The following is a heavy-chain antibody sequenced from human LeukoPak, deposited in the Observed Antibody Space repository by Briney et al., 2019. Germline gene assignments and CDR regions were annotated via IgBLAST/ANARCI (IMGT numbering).Heavy chain of an antibody. Sequence: TGGSLRLSCAASGFTFSSYWMSWVRQAPGKGLEWVANIKQDGSEKYYVDSVKGRFTTSRDNAKNSLYLQMNSLRAEDTAVYYCARGLWIVVVPAASDYWGQGTLVTVSS. CDR3: ARGLWIVVVPAASDY. V-gene: IGHV3-7*01. D-gene: IGHD2-2*01. CDR2: IKQDGSEK. CDR1: GFTFSSYW. J-gene: IGHJ4*02.